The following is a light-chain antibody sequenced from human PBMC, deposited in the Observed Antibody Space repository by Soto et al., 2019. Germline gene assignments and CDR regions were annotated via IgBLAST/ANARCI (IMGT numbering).Light chain of an antibody. CDR2: AAS. Sequence: IQLTQSPSSLSASAGDRVTITCRASQDIAIYLAWHQQKPGEAPKLLIYAASTLYGGVPSRFSGSGSGTDFALTTTRLQAEDFATYYCQQLRMYPSTFGGGTKVEIK. CDR3: QQLRMYPST. CDR1: QDIAIY. V-gene: IGKV1-9*01. J-gene: IGKJ4*01.